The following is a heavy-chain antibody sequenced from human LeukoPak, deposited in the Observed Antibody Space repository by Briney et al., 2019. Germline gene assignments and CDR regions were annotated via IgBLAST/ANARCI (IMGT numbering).Heavy chain of an antibody. D-gene: IGHD3-22*01. Sequence: GGSLRLSCAASGFTFSSYAMHWVRQAPGKGLEWVAVISYDGSNKYYADSVKGRFTISRDNSKNTLYLQMNSLRAEDTAVYYCARATNYYDSSGYLYYFDYWGQGTLVTVSS. V-gene: IGHV3-30*04. CDR1: GFTFSSYA. CDR2: ISYDGSNK. CDR3: ARATNYYDSSGYLYYFDY. J-gene: IGHJ4*02.